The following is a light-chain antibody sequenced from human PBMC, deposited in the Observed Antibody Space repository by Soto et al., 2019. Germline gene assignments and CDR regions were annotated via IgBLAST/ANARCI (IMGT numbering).Light chain of an antibody. Sequence: ETVLTQSPGTLSLSPGERATLSCRASQSVSSTYLAWYQQKPGQAPRLLIYGASSRATGIPDRFSGSGSGTDFILTISRLEPEDFAVYYCQHYDNTPPSVTFGPGTKVDIK. CDR1: QSVSSTY. V-gene: IGKV3-20*01. J-gene: IGKJ3*01. CDR2: GAS. CDR3: QHYDNTPPSVT.